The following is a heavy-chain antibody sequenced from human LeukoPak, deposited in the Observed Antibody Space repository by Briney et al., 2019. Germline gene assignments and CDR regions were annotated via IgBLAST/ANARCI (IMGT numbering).Heavy chain of an antibody. V-gene: IGHV4-34*01. CDR1: GGSFSGYY. D-gene: IGHD2-2*01. J-gene: IGHJ6*02. CDR2: INHSGST. Sequence: PSETLSLTCAVYGGSFSGYYWSWIRQPPGKGLEWIGEINHSGSTNYNPSLKSRVTISVDTSKNQFSLKLSSATAADTAVYYCARERDIVVVPATEPYGMDVWGQGTTVTVSS. CDR3: ARERDIVVVPATEPYGMDV.